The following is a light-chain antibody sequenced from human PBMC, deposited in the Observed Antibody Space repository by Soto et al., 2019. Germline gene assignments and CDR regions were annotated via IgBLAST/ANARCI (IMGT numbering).Light chain of an antibody. CDR3: QQYVSSPQT. CDR2: GAS. CDR1: PSVSSSY. Sequence: EIVLTQSPGTLSLSPGERATPSCRASPSVSSSYLAWYQQKPGQAPRLLIYGASNRATGIPDRFSGSGSGTDFTLTISRLEPEDFAMYFCQQYVSSPQTFGQGTKVDIK. J-gene: IGKJ1*01. V-gene: IGKV3-20*01.